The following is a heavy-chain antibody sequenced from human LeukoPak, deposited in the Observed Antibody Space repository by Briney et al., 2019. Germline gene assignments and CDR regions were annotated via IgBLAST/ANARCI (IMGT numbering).Heavy chain of an antibody. J-gene: IGHJ4*02. V-gene: IGHV1-69*05. Sequence: ASVKVSCKASGGTFSSYAISWVRQAPGQGREWMGGIIPIFGTANYAQKFQGRVTITTDESTSTAYMELSSLRSEDTAVYYCASTYDSSGYWVYWGQGTLVTVSS. D-gene: IGHD3-22*01. CDR3: ASTYDSSGYWVY. CDR1: GGTFSSYA. CDR2: IIPIFGTA.